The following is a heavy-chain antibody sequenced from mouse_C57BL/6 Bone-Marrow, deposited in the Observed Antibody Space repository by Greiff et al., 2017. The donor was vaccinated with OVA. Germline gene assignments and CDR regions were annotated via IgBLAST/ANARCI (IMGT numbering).Heavy chain of an antibody. D-gene: IGHD1-1*02. CDR3: TRGGLWAMDY. V-gene: IGHV1-15*01. J-gene: IGHJ4*01. CDR2: IDPETGGT. Sequence: VQLQQSGAELVRPGASVTLSCKASGYTFTDYEMHWVKQTPVHGLEWIGAIDPETGGTAYNQKFKGKAILAADKSSSTAYMELRSLTSEDSAVYYCTRGGLWAMDYGGQGTPVTVSS. CDR1: GYTFTDYE.